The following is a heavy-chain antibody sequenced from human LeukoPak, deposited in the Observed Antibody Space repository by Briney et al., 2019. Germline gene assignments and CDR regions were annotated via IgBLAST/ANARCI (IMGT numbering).Heavy chain of an antibody. Sequence: ASVKVSCKASGYTFTSYGISWVRQAPGQGLEWMGWINPNSGGTNYAQKFQGRVTMTRDTSISAAYMELSRLRSDDTAVYYCARAYDFWSGYPSNFDYWGQGTLVTISS. D-gene: IGHD3-3*01. V-gene: IGHV1-2*02. CDR1: GYTFTSYG. J-gene: IGHJ4*02. CDR3: ARAYDFWSGYPSNFDY. CDR2: INPNSGGT.